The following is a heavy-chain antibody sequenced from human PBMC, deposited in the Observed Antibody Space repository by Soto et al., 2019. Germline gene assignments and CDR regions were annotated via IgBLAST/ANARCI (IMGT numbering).Heavy chain of an antibody. CDR1: GGSINSPFF. D-gene: IGHD1-26*01. Sequence: SETLSLTCTVSGGSINSPFFWAWLRQPPGKGLEWIASIHYSQSSYSHPSLRSRITISAGASMDQFSPRLASMTAADTAVYYCAKMGDDHGRSYFDSWGQGLLVTVSS. CDR2: IHYSQSS. J-gene: IGHJ4*02. V-gene: IGHV4-39*01. CDR3: AKMGDDHGRSYFDS.